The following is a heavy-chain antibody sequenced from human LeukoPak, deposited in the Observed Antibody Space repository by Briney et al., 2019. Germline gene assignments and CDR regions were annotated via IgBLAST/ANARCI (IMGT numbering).Heavy chain of an antibody. V-gene: IGHV1-8*01. D-gene: IGHD2-15*01. J-gene: IGHJ6*02. CDR3: AKSIVVVVAATPGLYYGMDV. CDR1: GYTFTSYD. Sequence: GASVKVSCKASGYTFTSYDINCVRQATGQGLEWMGWMNPNSGNTGYAQKFQGRVTMTRNTSISTAYMELSSLRSEDTAVYYCAKSIVVVVAATPGLYYGMDVWGQGTTVTVSS. CDR2: MNPNSGNT.